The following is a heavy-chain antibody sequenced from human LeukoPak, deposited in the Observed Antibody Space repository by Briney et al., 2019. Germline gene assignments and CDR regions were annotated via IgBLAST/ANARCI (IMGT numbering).Heavy chain of an antibody. V-gene: IGHV1-46*01. CDR1: GYTFTSYY. J-gene: IGHJ4*02. CDR2: INPSGGST. CDR3: AREIGSGWYRMQSYYFDY. Sequence: ASVKVSCTASGYTFTSYYMHWVRQAPGQGLEWMGIINPSGGSTSYAQKFQGRVTMTRDTSTSTVYMELSSLRSEDTAVYYCAREIGSGWYRMQSYYFDYWGQGTLVTVSS. D-gene: IGHD6-19*01.